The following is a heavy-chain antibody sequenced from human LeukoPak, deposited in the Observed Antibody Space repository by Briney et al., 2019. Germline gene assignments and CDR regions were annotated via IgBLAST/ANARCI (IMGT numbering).Heavy chain of an antibody. CDR3: ARDLAVAGTFLDY. Sequence: GASVKVSCKASGYTFTSYGISWVRQAPGQGLEWMGWISAYNGNTNYAQKLQGRVTMTTDTSTSTDYMELRSLRSDDTAVYYCARDLAVAGTFLDYWGQGTLVTVSS. J-gene: IGHJ4*02. V-gene: IGHV1-18*01. D-gene: IGHD6-19*01. CDR1: GYTFTSYG. CDR2: ISAYNGNT.